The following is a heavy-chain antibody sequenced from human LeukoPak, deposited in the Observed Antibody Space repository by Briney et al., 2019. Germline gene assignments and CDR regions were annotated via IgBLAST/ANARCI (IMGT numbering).Heavy chain of an antibody. V-gene: IGHV4-4*07. CDR1: GGSINTDY. CDR2: VYTSGNT. D-gene: IGHD1-26*01. J-gene: IGHJ4*02. Sequence: PSETLSLTCTVSGGSINTDYWSWIRQPAGRGLEWIGRVYTSGNTKYNASLQSRVTMSIDTSTIQFFLKLSSVTAADTAVYYCARETLVGTTNYFDNWGQGTLVTVSS. CDR3: ARETLVGTTNYFDN.